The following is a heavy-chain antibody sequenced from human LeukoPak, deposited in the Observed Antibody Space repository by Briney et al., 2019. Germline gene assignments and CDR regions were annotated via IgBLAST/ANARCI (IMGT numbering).Heavy chain of an antibody. CDR1: GFPFSSYW. J-gene: IGHJ4*02. D-gene: IGHD5-24*01. Sequence: GGSLRLSCVASGFPFSSYWMTWVRQAPGKGLEWVANIKQDGSKKSYVDSVKGRFTISRDNAKNSLYQQMNSLRAEDTAIYYCTRVGYIDEGIDYWGQGTLVTVSS. CDR2: IKQDGSKK. CDR3: TRVGYIDEGIDY. V-gene: IGHV3-7*04.